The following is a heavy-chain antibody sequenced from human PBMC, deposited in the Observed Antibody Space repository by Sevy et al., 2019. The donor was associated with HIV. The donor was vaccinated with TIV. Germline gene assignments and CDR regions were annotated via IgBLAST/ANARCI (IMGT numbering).Heavy chain of an antibody. J-gene: IGHJ4*02. V-gene: IGHV3-23*01. CDR1: GFTFSSYA. CDR2: ITKTGGST. Sequence: GGSLRLSCTASGFTFSSYAMTWVRQAPGKGLEWVSGITKTGGSTFYADSVTGRFTISRDNFNNTLFLQMDSLRDDDTAVYYGARDIISLAKYVWGQGTVVTVSS. CDR3: ARDIISLAKYV. D-gene: IGHD5-12*01.